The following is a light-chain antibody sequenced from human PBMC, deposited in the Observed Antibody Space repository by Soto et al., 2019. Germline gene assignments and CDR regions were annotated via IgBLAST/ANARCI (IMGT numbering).Light chain of an antibody. J-gene: IGLJ1*01. Sequence: QSALTQPRSVSGSPGQSGTLSCTGTSSDVGNYDYVSWYQQHPGMAPKLIIYDVIRRPSGVPDRFSGSKSGNTASLTISGLQAEDEADYYCCSYAGSYIQYVFGTGTKVTVL. CDR2: DVI. CDR3: CSYAGSYIQYV. CDR1: SSDVGNYDY. V-gene: IGLV2-11*01.